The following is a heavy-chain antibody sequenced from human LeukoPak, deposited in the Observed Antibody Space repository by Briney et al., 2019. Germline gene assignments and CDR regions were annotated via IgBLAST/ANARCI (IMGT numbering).Heavy chain of an antibody. CDR1: GFTFSSYS. CDR3: AKIPRGYSGFDY. V-gene: IGHV3-23*01. Sequence: GGSLRLSCAASGFTFSSYSMSWVRQAPGKGLEWVSAISGSGGNTYYADSVQGLFTISRDNSKNTLYLQMNSLRAEDTAVYYCAKIPRGYSGFDYWGQGTLVTVSS. J-gene: IGHJ4*02. CDR2: ISGSGGNT. D-gene: IGHD5-12*01.